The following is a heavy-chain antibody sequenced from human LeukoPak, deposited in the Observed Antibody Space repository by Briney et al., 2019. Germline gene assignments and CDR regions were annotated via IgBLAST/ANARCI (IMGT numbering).Heavy chain of an antibody. J-gene: IGHJ5*02. Sequence: ASVKVSCKASGYTFTSYAMNWVRQAPGQGLAWMGWINTKTGNPTYAQGFTGRFVFSLDTSVSTSYLQISSLKAEDTAVYYCARDGVDTLFDPWGQGTLVTVSS. D-gene: IGHD5-18*01. CDR1: GYTFTSYA. CDR2: INTKTGNP. V-gene: IGHV7-4-1*02. CDR3: ARDGVDTLFDP.